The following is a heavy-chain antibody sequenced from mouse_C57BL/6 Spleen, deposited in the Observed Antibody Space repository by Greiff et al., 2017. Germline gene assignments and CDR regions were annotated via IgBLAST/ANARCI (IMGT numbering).Heavy chain of an antibody. CDR2: LYPGDGDT. CDR1: GYAFSSSW. V-gene: IGHV1-82*01. CDR3: ARKGGFYYSMDY. Sequence: QVQLQQSGPELVKPGASVKISCKASGYAFSSSWMNWVKQRPGKGLEWIGRLYPGDGDTNYNGKFKGKDTLTADKSSSTAYMQLSSLTSEDSAVYCCARKGGFYYSMDYWGQGTSVTVSS. J-gene: IGHJ4*01.